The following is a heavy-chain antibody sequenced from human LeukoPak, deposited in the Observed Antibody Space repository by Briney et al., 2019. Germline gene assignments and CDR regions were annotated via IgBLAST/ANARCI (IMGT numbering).Heavy chain of an antibody. V-gene: IGHV4-30-2*01. CDR2: IYHSGST. Sequence: SQTLSLTCAVSGGSISSGGYSWSWIRQPPGKGLEWIGYIYHSGSTYYNPSLKSRVTTSVDRSKNQFSLKLSSVTAADTAVYYCAGRLGYCSSTSCYTGWFDPWGQGTLVTVSS. CDR3: AGRLGYCSSTSCYTGWFDP. D-gene: IGHD2-2*02. J-gene: IGHJ5*02. CDR1: GGSISSGGYS.